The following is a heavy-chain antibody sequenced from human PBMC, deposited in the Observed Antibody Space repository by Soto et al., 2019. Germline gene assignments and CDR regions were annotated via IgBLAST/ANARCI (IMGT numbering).Heavy chain of an antibody. D-gene: IGHD3-10*01. CDR3: ARWWFGEFFDY. CDR1: GGSISSGDYY. V-gene: IGHV4-30-4*01. CDR2: IYYSGST. J-gene: IGHJ4*02. Sequence: QVQLQESGPGLVKPSQTLSLTCTVSGGSISSGDYYWSWIRQPPGKGLEWIGFIYYSGSTYYNPSLKGRVTISVDTSKNQLSLKLSSVTAADTAVYYCARWWFGEFFDYWGQGTLVTVSS.